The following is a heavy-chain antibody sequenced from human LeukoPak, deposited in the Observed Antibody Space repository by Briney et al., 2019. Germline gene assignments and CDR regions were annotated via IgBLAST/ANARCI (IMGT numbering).Heavy chain of an antibody. V-gene: IGHV1-24*01. CDR3: ATVVIAVAGNHYFDY. CDR2: FDPEDGET. J-gene: IGHJ4*02. Sequence: ASVKVSCKVSGYTLTELSMHWVRQAPGKGLEWMGGFDPEDGETIYAQKFQGRVTMTEDTSTDTAYMELSSLRSEDTAVYYCATVVIAVAGNHYFDYWAREPWSPSPQ. CDR1: GYTLTELS. D-gene: IGHD6-19*01.